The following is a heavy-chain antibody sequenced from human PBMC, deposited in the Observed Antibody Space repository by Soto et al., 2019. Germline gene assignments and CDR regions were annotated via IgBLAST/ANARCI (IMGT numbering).Heavy chain of an antibody. CDR2: IYYSGST. D-gene: IGHD1-1*01. V-gene: IGHV4-59*01. CDR1: GGSTSSYY. J-gene: IGHJ3*02. Sequence: SATLSLTCTVSGGSTSSYYWSWIRQPPEKGLEWVGYIYYSGSTNYNPSLKSRVTISIDTSRTQFSLRLNSVTAADTAVYYCARDSGIWNDHEPFDIWGQGIRVT. CDR3: ARDSGIWNDHEPFDI.